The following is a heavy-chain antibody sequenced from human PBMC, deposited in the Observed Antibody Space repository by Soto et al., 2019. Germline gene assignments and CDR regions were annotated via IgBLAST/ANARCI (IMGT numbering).Heavy chain of an antibody. D-gene: IGHD3-16*01. CDR3: ARGKGVDGMDV. J-gene: IGHJ6*02. V-gene: IGHV1-69*02. CDR1: GGTFSSYT. Sequence: QVQLVQSGAEVKKPGSSVKVSCKASGGTFSSYTISWVRQAPGQGLEWMGRIIPILGIANYAQKFQGRVTITANKSPSTAYRERSRLGSEDTAVYYCARGKGVDGMDVWGQGTTVTVSS. CDR2: IIPILGIA.